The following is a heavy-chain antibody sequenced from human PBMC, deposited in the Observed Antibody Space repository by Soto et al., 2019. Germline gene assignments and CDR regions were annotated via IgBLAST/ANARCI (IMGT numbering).Heavy chain of an antibody. D-gene: IGHD3-3*01. CDR3: AHSSTTTIFGVVIPSNWFDS. Sequence: SGPTLVNPTQTLTLTCSFAGFSLSSSGASVGWIRQPPGKALEWLALIYWNDDKRLNPSLKSRLTVTKDTSKDQVVLTMTNMDPVDTATYYCAHSSTTTIFGVVIPSNWFDSWGQGTLVTVSS. J-gene: IGHJ5*01. V-gene: IGHV2-5*01. CDR2: IYWNDDK. CDR1: GFSLSSSGAS.